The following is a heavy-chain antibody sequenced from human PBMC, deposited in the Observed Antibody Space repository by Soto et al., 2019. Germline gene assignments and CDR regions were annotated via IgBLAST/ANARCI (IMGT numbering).Heavy chain of an antibody. V-gene: IGHV4-30-2*01. J-gene: IGHJ4*02. CDR2: ISHSGST. CDR1: GGSISSGGYS. D-gene: IGHD6-19*01. Sequence: QLQLQGSGSGLVKPSQTLSLTCAVSGGSISSGGYSWGWIRQPPGKGLEWIGYISHSGSTYYNPSLKSRVTISVDRSKNQFFLKLSSVTAADTAVYYCARGRLLPDYWGQGTLVTVSS. CDR3: ARGRLLPDY.